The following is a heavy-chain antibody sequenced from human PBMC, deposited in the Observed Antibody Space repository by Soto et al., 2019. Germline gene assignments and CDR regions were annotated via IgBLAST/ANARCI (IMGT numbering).Heavy chain of an antibody. J-gene: IGHJ5*02. CDR1: VGFLSESY. Sequence: SETLSLTCAVYVGFLSESYWTWIRQPPGKGLEWIGEINHVGGTNYNPSLKSRVTMSVDTSQNQFSLRLISVTAADTAMYFCVRIRYQLPSSVLWLDPWGQGTPVTVSS. D-gene: IGHD3-16*01. CDR3: VRIRYQLPSSVLWLDP. CDR2: INHVGGT. V-gene: IGHV4-34*01.